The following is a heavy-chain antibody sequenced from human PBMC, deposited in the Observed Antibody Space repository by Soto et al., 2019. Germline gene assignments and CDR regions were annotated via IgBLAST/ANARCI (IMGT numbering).Heavy chain of an antibody. CDR2: IYYSGST. V-gene: IGHV4-59*08. CDR3: ARWGRDDILTGFDY. Sequence: PSETLSLTCTVSGGSISSYYWSWIRQPPGKGLEWIGYIYYSGSTNYNPSLKSRVTISVDTSKNQFSLKLSSVTAADTAVYYCARWGRDDILTGFDYWGQGTLVTVSS. CDR1: GGSISSYY. D-gene: IGHD3-9*01. J-gene: IGHJ4*02.